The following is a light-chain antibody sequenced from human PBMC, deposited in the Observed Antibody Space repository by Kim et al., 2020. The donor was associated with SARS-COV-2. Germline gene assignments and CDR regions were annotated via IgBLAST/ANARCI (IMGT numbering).Light chain of an antibody. Sequence: SAGVGDRATITLRAQQGISNWLGSYQQKPRVAPRLLIYAASSLQSGVPSRFGSRGSGTVFTLTISSQPPEDFASYYCHQANSLPTFGQGTKVEIK. J-gene: IGKJ5*01. CDR1: QGISNW. CDR3: HQANSLPT. CDR2: AAS. V-gene: IGKV1D-12*01.